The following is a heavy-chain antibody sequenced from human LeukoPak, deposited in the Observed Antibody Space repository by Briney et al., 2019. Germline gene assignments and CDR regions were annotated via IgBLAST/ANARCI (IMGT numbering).Heavy chain of an antibody. J-gene: IGHJ4*02. V-gene: IGHV3-21*01. CDR1: GFTFSSYS. D-gene: IGHD3-9*01. Sequence: PGGSLRLSCAASGFTFSSYSMNWVRQAPGKGLEWVSSISSSSSYIYYADSVKGRFTISRDNAKNSLYLQMNSLRVEDTAVYYCARDYGRYYYFDYWGQRTLVTVSS. CDR2: ISSSSSYI. CDR3: ARDYGRYYYFDY.